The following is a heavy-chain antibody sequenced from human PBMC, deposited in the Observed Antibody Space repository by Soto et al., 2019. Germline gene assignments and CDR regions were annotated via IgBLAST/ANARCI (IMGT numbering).Heavy chain of an antibody. CDR1: GYTSADVG. Sequence: ASLNVYCKTAGYTSADVGISWVRQAPGQGLEWMGWVSGNNGASNPAPKVQGRITMTLDTSTGVSYMALRSLRSDDTAIYYCVRDQKYFRVNGNWFDSWGQGTLVTVSS. CDR3: VRDQKYFRVNGNWFDS. CDR2: VSGNNGAS. D-gene: IGHD2-2*01. J-gene: IGHJ5*01. V-gene: IGHV1-18*04.